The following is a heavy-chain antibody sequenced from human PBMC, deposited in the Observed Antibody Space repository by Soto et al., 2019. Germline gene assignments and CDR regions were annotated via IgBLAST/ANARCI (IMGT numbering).Heavy chain of an antibody. CDR2: IYTSGST. CDR1: GGSISSYY. CDR3: ARGMRSGSYYSPTGGPYYYYGMDV. Sequence: SETLSLTCTVSGGSISSYYWSWIRQPAGKGLEWIGRIYTSGSTNYNPSLKSRVTMSVDTSQDQFSLKLSSVTAADTAVYYCARGMRSGSYYSPTGGPYYYYGMDVWGQGTTVTVSS. J-gene: IGHJ6*02. D-gene: IGHD1-26*01. V-gene: IGHV4-4*07.